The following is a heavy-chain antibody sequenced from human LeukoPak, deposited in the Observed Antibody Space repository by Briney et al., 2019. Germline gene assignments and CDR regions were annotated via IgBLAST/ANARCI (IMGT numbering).Heavy chain of an antibody. CDR1: GDSIWSFSYV. CDR2: ISHSGST. D-gene: IGHD3-10*01. CDR3: AGMVDPGGYYYFYYMDV. V-gene: IGHV4-39*07. J-gene: IGHJ6*03. Sequence: SVTLSLTCTVSGDSIWSFSYVWSWIRQPPGKGLEWIGEISHSGSTNYNPSRNSLVTISVDTSANQLSLKLSSVTAAESSVYCCAGMVDPGGYYYFYYMDVWGKGTTVTVSS.